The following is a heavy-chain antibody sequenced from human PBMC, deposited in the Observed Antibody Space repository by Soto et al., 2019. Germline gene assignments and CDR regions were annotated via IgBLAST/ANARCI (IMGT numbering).Heavy chain of an antibody. D-gene: IGHD3-10*01. Sequence: QITLKESGPTLVKPTQTLTLTCTFSGFSLSTSGLGVGWVRQPPGKALEGLALIYSDDDKRFSTSLKSRLTLTKDTAKNQVVVTMTRMYPVDTATYYCTHMGGSGLYGMDVWGQGPTVTVSS. CDR2: IYSDDDK. J-gene: IGHJ6*02. V-gene: IGHV2-5*02. CDR1: GFSLSTSGLG. CDR3: THMGGSGLYGMDV.